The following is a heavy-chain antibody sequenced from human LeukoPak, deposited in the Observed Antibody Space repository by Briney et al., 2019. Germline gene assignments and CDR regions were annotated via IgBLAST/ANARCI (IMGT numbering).Heavy chain of an antibody. CDR3: ARTRGYSYGYGFDY. CDR2: IRYDGSNK. V-gene: IGHV3-30*02. J-gene: IGHJ4*02. D-gene: IGHD5-18*01. Sequence: PGGSLRLSCAASGFTFSSYGMHWVRQAPGKGLEWVAFIRYDGSNKYYADSVKGRFTISRDNSKNTLYLQMNSLRAEDTAVYYCARTRGYSYGYGFDYWGQGTLVTVSS. CDR1: GFTFSSYG.